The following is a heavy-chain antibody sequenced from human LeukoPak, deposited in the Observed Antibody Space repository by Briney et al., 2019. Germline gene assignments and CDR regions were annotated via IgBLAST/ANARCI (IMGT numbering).Heavy chain of an antibody. D-gene: IGHD3-10*01. J-gene: IGHJ6*02. CDR1: GFTFSSYS. CDR2: ISSSSSYI. CDR3: ARDGIAWFGDSLLYYGMDV. V-gene: IGHV3-21*01. Sequence: GGSLRLSCAASGFTFSSYSMNWVRQAPGKGLEWVSSISSSSSYIYYADSVKGRFTISRDNAKNSLYLQMNSLRAEDTAVYYCARDGIAWFGDSLLYYGMDVWGQGTTVTVSS.